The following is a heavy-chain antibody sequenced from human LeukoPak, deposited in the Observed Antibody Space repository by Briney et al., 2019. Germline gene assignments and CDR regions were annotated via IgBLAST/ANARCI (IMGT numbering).Heavy chain of an antibody. CDR3: AKGSLYYYDSGGYRYFDY. V-gene: IGHV3-23*01. CDR1: GFTFSSYA. D-gene: IGHD3-22*01. CDR2: FSGSGGST. J-gene: IGHJ4*02. Sequence: GGSLRLSCAASGFTFSSYAMSWVRQAPGKGLEWVSSFSGSGGSTYYADSVKGRFTISRDNSKNTLYLQMNSLRAEDTAVYYCAKGSLYYYDSGGYRYFDYWGQGTLVTVSS.